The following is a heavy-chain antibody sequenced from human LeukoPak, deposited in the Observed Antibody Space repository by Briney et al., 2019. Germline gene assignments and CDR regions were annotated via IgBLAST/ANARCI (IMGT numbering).Heavy chain of an antibody. J-gene: IGHJ6*02. Sequence: GGSLRLSCAASGFTFSSYEMTWVRQAPGKGLEWVSYISSSGSTIYYADSVKGRFTISRDNAKNSLYLQMNSLRAEDTAVYYCARGLAESSSWYEIGMDVWGQGTTVTVSS. D-gene: IGHD6-13*01. CDR1: GFTFSSYE. V-gene: IGHV3-48*03. CDR2: ISSSGSTI. CDR3: ARGLAESSSWYEIGMDV.